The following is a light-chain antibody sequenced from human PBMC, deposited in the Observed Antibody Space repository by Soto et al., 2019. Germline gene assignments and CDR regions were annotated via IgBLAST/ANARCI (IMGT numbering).Light chain of an antibody. CDR1: SSDVGGYNY. V-gene: IGLV2-11*01. J-gene: IGLJ3*02. CDR2: DFG. CDR3: CSYAGSYTLV. Sequence: QSALTQPRSVSGSPGQSVTVSCTGTSSDVGGYNYVSWYQQHPGKAPKLIIYDFGKRPSGVPDRFSGSKSGNTASLTISGLQAEDEADYYCCSYAGSYTLVFGGGTKLTVL.